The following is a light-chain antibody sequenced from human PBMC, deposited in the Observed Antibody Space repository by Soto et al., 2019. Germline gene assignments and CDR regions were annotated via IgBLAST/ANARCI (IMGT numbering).Light chain of an antibody. CDR3: QQYNNWPIT. V-gene: IGKV3-15*01. CDR1: QSVSSN. CDR2: GAS. Sequence: EIVMTQSPATLSVSPGERATLSCRASQSVSSNLAWYQQKPGQAPRLLIYGASTRATGIPARVSGSGSGTEFTLTISSLQSEDFAVSYCQQYNNWPITFGQGTRLEIK. J-gene: IGKJ5*01.